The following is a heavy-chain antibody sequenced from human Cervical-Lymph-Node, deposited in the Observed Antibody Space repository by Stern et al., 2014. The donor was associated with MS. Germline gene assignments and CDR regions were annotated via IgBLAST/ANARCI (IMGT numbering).Heavy chain of an antibody. D-gene: IGHD5-24*01. Sequence: QVQLEESGPGLVKPSETLSLTCTVSGGSISTYSYYWGWIRPPPGKGLEWIANVFYRRVSYHTPSLKIRVTISEATSKSQSSLKMTSFTSADTAVYYCAARQVRDGYNFRSWGQGALVTVSS. CDR1: GGSISTYSYY. V-gene: IGHV4-39*01. J-gene: IGHJ5*02. CDR3: AARQVRDGYNFRS. CDR2: VFYRRVS.